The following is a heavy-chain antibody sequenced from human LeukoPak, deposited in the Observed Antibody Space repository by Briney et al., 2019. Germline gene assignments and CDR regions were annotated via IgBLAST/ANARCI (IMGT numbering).Heavy chain of an antibody. V-gene: IGHV4-38-2*01. CDR2: IYHSGST. CDR3: ARRLIAVADPFDY. J-gene: IGHJ4*02. D-gene: IGHD6-19*01. CDR1: GYSISSGYY. Sequence: SETLSLTCAVSGYSISSGYYWGWLRPPPGKGLEWIGSIYHSGSTYYNPSLKSRVTISVDTSKNQFSLKLSSVTAADTAVYYCARRLIAVADPFDYWGQGTLVTVSS.